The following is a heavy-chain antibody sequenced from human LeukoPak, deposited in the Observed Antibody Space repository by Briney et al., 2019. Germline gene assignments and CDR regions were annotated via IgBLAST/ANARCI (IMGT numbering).Heavy chain of an antibody. CDR3: ARASEFGKLPHYFDD. V-gene: IGHV4-59*10. Sequence: SETLSLTCAVYGGSFSGYYWSWIRQPAGKGLEWIGRIYTSGSTNYNPSLKSRVTMSVDTSKNQFSLKLSSVTAADTAVYYCARASEFGKLPHYFDDWGQGTLVTVSS. J-gene: IGHJ4*02. CDR1: GGSFSGYY. D-gene: IGHD3-10*01. CDR2: IYTSGST.